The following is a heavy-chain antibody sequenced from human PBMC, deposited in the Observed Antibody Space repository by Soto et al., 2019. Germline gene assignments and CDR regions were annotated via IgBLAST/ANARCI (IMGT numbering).Heavy chain of an antibody. CDR1: GYTFTSDD. D-gene: IGHD5-18*01. Sequence: ASVKVSCKASGYTFTSDDINWVRQATGQGLEWMGWMNRNSGNTGYAQKFQGRVTMTWNTSISTAYMELSSLRSEDTAVYYCAKDWVGYGVLDYWGQGTLVTVSS. J-gene: IGHJ4*02. V-gene: IGHV1-8*01. CDR3: AKDWVGYGVLDY. CDR2: MNRNSGNT.